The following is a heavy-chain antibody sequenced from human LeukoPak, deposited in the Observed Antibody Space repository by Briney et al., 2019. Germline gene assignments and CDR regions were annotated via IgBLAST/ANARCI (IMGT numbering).Heavy chain of an antibody. Sequence: GGSLRLSCAASGFTFNTYAMSWVRQAPGKGLEWVSGIRGSGGSTYYADSVKGRFTISRDNSKNTLYLQMNSLRAEDTAVYYCATYRQVMLPFEAWGRGTLVTVSS. CDR2: IRGSGGST. V-gene: IGHV3-23*01. J-gene: IGHJ5*02. D-gene: IGHD5-18*01. CDR1: GFTFNTYA. CDR3: ATYRQVMLPFEA.